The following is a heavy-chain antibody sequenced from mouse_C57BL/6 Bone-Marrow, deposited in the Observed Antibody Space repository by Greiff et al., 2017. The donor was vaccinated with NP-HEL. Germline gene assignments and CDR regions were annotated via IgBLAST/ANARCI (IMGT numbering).Heavy chain of an antibody. V-gene: IGHV7-3*01. J-gene: IGHJ4*01. Sequence: EVQLVESGGGLVQPGGSLSLSCAASGFTFTDYYMSWVRQPPGKALEWLGFIRNKANGYTTEYSASVKGRFTISRDNSQSILYLQMNALRAEDSATYDCARALRGYAMDYWGQGTSVTVSS. CDR1: GFTFTDYY. CDR3: ARALRGYAMDY. CDR2: IRNKANGYTT.